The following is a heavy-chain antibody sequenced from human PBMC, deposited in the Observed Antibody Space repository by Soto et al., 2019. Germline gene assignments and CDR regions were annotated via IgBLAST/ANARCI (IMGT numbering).Heavy chain of an antibody. J-gene: IGHJ3*02. CDR1: GGTFSSYA. V-gene: IGHV1-69*01. D-gene: IGHD6-6*01. Sequence: QVQLVQSGAEVKKPGSSVKVSCKASGGTFSSYAISWVRQAPGQGLEWMGGIIPIFGTANYAQKFQGRVTSTADESTSTAYMELSSLRSEDTAVYYCARGEPYSSSSLFWYAFDIWGQGTMVTVSS. CDR2: IIPIFGTA. CDR3: ARGEPYSSSSLFWYAFDI.